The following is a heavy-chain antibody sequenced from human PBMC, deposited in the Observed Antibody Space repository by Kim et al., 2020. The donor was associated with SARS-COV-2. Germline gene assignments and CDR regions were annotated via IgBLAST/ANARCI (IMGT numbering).Heavy chain of an antibody. CDR3: ARHTYYYDNFFDD. V-gene: IGHV4-59*08. Sequence: NPCLKSRVSISVDTSKKQFSLHLTSVTAADTAVYYCARHTYYYDNFFDDWGQGILVTVSS. J-gene: IGHJ4*02. D-gene: IGHD3-22*01.